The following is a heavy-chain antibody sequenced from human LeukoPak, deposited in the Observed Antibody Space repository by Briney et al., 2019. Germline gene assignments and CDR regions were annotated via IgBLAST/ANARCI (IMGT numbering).Heavy chain of an antibody. J-gene: IGHJ6*02. CDR2: IYRNADGGTT. CDR1: GFTFSNAC. V-gene: IGHV3-15*05. CDR3: TTDSYCSTTTCYASSNYYYGLDA. D-gene: IGHD2-2*01. Sequence: GGSLRLSCAAPGFTFSNACMSWVRQAPGKGLEWVGRIYRNADGGTTDYAAPVKGRFTISRDDSKNTLYLQMNSLKPEHTAVYYCTTDSYCSTTTCYASSNYYYGLDAWGQGTSVTVSS.